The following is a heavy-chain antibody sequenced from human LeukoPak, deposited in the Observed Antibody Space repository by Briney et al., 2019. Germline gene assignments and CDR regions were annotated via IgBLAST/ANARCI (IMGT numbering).Heavy chain of an antibody. CDR1: GYTFTGYY. J-gene: IGHJ4*02. CDR3: ARGRIAAAGTDY. D-gene: IGHD6-13*01. V-gene: IGHV1-2*02. CDR2: INPNSGGT. Sequence: ASVEVSCKASGYTFTGYYMHWVRQAPGQGLEWMGWINPNSGGTNYAQKFQGRVTMTRDTSISTAYMELSRLRSDDTAVYYCARGRIAAAGTDYWGQGTLVTVSS.